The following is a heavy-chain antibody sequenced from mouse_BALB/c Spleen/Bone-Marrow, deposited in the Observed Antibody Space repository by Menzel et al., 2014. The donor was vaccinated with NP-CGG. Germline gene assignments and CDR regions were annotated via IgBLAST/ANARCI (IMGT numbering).Heavy chain of an antibody. CDR1: GYTFTVYW. CDR2: INPSTAYT. D-gene: IGHD1-2*01. Sequence: QVQLQQPGAELAKLGASVKMSCKASGYTFTVYWIHWVKQRPGQGLEWIGYINPSTAYTEYNQKFKDKATLTADKSSTTAYMQLSSLTSEDSAVYYCALTTATPFAYWGQGTLVTVS. V-gene: IGHV1-7*01. CDR3: ALTTATPFAY. J-gene: IGHJ3*01.